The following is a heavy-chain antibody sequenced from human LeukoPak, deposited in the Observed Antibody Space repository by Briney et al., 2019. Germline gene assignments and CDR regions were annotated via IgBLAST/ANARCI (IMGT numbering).Heavy chain of an antibody. Sequence: ASVKVSCKASGYTFTGYYMHWVRQAPGQGLEWMGIINPSGGGTGYAQKFQGRVTMTRNTSISTAYMELGSLRPEDTAVYYCARGSVSGAFDIWGQGTMVTVSS. V-gene: IGHV1-46*01. D-gene: IGHD3-16*02. CDR3: ARGSVSGAFDI. CDR1: GYTFTGYY. CDR2: INPSGGGT. J-gene: IGHJ3*02.